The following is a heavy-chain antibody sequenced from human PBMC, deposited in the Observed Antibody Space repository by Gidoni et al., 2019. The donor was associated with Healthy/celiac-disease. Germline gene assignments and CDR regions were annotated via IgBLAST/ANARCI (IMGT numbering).Heavy chain of an antibody. D-gene: IGHD6-13*01. V-gene: IGHV4-34*01. Sequence: QVQLQQCGAGLLKPSETLSLTCAVYGGSFSGYYWSWIRQPPGKGLEWIGEINHSGSTNYNPSLKSRVTISVDTSKNQFSLKLSSVTAADTAVYYCARGLAAAKSPFKYWGQGTLVTVSS. CDR2: INHSGST. J-gene: IGHJ4*02. CDR3: ARGLAAAKSPFKY. CDR1: GGSFSGYY.